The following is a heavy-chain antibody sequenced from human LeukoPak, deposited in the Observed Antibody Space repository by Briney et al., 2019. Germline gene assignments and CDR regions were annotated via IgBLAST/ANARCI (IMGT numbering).Heavy chain of an antibody. CDR2: ITGSSTWT. CDR1: GFTFGNFG. J-gene: IGHJ2*01. D-gene: IGHD3-10*01. Sequence: GGSLRLSCEASGFTFGNFGMTWVRQAPGKGLQWVSGITGSSTWTYYAASVKGRFTVSRDNTQNTLHLQMNSLRADDTAVYYCARELVSSGTGYFDLWGRGTLVTVSS. V-gene: IGHV3-23*01. CDR3: ARELVSSGTGYFDL.